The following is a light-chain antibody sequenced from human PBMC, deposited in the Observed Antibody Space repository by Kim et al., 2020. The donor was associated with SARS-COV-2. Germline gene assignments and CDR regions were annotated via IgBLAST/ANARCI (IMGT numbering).Light chain of an antibody. Sequence: EIVMTQSPATLSVSPGERATLSCRASQSLSINLAWYQQKPGQAPRLLIYGASIRTTDIPARFSGSGSGTEFTLTISSLQSEDSAVYYCQQHNKWPLTFGGGTKVDIK. J-gene: IGKJ4*01. CDR3: QQHNKWPLT. CDR2: GAS. CDR1: QSLSIN. V-gene: IGKV3D-15*01.